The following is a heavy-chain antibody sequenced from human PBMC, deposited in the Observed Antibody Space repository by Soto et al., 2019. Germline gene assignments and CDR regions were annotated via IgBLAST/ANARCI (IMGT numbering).Heavy chain of an antibody. Sequence: QVQLVQSGAEVKKPGASVKVSCKTSGYTFTNYDINWVRQATGQGLEWMGWTNPKSGYTGSAQKLQGRVTMTRDSSTSTAYMELHSLTSEDTAVYFCARTAGDLDYWGQGTLITVSS. J-gene: IGHJ4*02. CDR1: GYTFTNYD. D-gene: IGHD4-17*01. V-gene: IGHV1-8*01. CDR3: ARTAGDLDY. CDR2: TNPKSGYT.